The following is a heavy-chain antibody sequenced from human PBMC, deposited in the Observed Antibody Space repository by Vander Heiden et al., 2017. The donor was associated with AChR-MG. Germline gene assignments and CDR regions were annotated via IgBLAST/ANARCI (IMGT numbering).Heavy chain of an antibody. J-gene: IGHJ4*02. D-gene: IGHD2-21*01. V-gene: IGHV3-49*04. CDR2: IRSRGFGGST. CDR1: GFNFEDYA. CDR3: TRGNTVVGAKYYSDS. Sequence: EVQLVASGGGLEQPGRSLKLSCSASGFNFEDYAMNWVRQAPGKGLEWVGLIRSRGFGGSTEYATSVRGRFTISRDNSKGIAYLQIDSRNVDDTAVYYCTRGNTVVGAKYYSDSWGQGTLVTVSS.